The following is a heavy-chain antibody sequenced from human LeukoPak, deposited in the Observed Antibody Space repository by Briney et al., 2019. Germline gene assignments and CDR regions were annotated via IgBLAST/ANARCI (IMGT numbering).Heavy chain of an antibody. CDR2: INPNSGGT. Sequence: ASVKVSCKASGYTFTNYGITWVRQAPGQGLEWMGWINPNSGGTNYAQKFQGRVTMTRDTSISTAYMELSRLRSDDTAVYYCARDPGYCSSTSCLPPWGQGTLVTVSS. J-gene: IGHJ5*02. CDR3: ARDPGYCSSTSCLPP. D-gene: IGHD2-2*03. V-gene: IGHV1-2*02. CDR1: GYTFTNYG.